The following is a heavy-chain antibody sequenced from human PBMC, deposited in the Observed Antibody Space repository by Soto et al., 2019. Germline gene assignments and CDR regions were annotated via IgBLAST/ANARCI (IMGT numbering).Heavy chain of an antibody. CDR2: IYYSGST. Sequence: ASETLSLTCTVSGGSISSYYWSRIRQPPGKGLEWIGYIYYSGSTNYNPSLKSRVTISVDTSKNQFSLKLSSVTAAGTAVYYCARHHDSWGQGTLVTVSS. J-gene: IGHJ4*02. CDR1: GGSISSYY. CDR3: ARHHDS. V-gene: IGHV4-59*08.